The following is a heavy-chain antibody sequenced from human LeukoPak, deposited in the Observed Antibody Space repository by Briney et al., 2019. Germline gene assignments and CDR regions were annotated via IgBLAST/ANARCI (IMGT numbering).Heavy chain of an antibody. V-gene: IGHV3-30*18. Sequence: PGRSLRLSCAASGFTFSSYGMHWVRQAPGKGLEWVAVISYDGSNKYYADSVKGRFTISRDNSKNTMYLQMNSLRAEDTAVYYCAKAWEWELLRWGQGTLVTVSS. CDR3: AKAWEWELLR. CDR2: ISYDGSNK. CDR1: GFTFSSYG. D-gene: IGHD1-26*01. J-gene: IGHJ4*02.